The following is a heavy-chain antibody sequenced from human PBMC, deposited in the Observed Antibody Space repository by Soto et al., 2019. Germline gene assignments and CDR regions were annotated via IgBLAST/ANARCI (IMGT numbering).Heavy chain of an antibody. CDR1: GGTFSSYA. CDR3: AREKSIAAPQLYYYYGMDV. D-gene: IGHD6-6*01. V-gene: IGHV1-69*13. Sequence: GASVKVSCKASGGTFSSYAISWVRQAPGQGLEWMGGIIPIFGTANYAQKFQGRVTITADESTSTAYMELRSLRSEDTAVYYCAREKSIAAPQLYYYYGMDVWGQGTTVTVSS. J-gene: IGHJ6*02. CDR2: IIPIFGTA.